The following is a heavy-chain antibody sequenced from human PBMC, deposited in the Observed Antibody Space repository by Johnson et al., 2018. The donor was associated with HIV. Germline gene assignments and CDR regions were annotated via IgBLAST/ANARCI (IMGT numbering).Heavy chain of an antibody. J-gene: IGHJ3*01. CDR3: ARYFGVVIYDAF. CDR2: ISYDGSNK. V-gene: IGHV3-30-3*01. CDR1: GFTFSNYA. D-gene: IGHD3-3*01. Sequence: QVQLVESGGGVVQPGRSLRLSCAASGFTFSNYAMHWVRQAPGKGLEWVAIISYDGSNKYYADSVKGRFTISRDNSKNTLYLQMNSLRAEDTALYYCARYFGVVIYDAF.